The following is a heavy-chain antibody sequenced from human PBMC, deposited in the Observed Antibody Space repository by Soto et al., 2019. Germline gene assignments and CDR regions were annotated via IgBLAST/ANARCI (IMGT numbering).Heavy chain of an antibody. CDR2: ISAYNGNT. CDR3: AREDRYYDILTGYYIRGAFDS. D-gene: IGHD3-9*01. CDR1: GYTFTSYC. Sequence: ASVKVSCKASGYTFTSYCISWVRQAPGQGLEWMGWISAYNGNTNYAQKLQGRVTMTTDTSTSTAYMELRSLRSDDTAVYYCAREDRYYDILTGYYIRGAFDSWGQGTMVTVSS. J-gene: IGHJ3*02. V-gene: IGHV1-18*01.